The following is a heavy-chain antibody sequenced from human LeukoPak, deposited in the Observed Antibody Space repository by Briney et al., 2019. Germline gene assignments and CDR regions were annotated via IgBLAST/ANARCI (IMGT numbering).Heavy chain of an antibody. J-gene: IGHJ4*02. V-gene: IGHV4-39*01. CDR3: ARHRSKWLQSSFDY. Sequence: SETLSLTCTVSGGSIGSGTYYWGWIRQSPGKGLEWIGSIYYSGNTYDNPSLKSRVTISVDTSKNQFSLKLNSVTAADTAVYYCARHRSKWLQSSFDYWGQGTLVTVSS. CDR1: GGSIGSGTYY. D-gene: IGHD5-24*01. CDR2: IYYSGNT.